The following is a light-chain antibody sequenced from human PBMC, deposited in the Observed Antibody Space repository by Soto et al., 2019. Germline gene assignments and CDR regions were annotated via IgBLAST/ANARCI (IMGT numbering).Light chain of an antibody. CDR2: SNN. CDR3: AAWDDSLNGRV. Sequence: QSVLTQPPSASETPEQRVTISCSGSSSNIGRNSVNWYQQLPGTAPKLLIYSNNQRPSGVPDRFSGSKSGTSASLAISGLQSEDEADYYCAAWDDSLNGRVFGGGTKVTVL. CDR1: SSNIGRNS. V-gene: IGLV1-44*01. J-gene: IGLJ2*01.